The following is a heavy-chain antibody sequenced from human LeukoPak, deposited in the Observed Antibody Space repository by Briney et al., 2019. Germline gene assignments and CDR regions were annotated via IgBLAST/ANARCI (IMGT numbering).Heavy chain of an antibody. CDR1: GYSFTTYY. D-gene: IGHD1-26*01. J-gene: IGHJ4*02. V-gene: IGHV1-2*02. Sequence: ASVKVSCKAFGYSFTTYYMHWVRQAPGQGLEWMGYINPDNGGTNYAQRFRGRVTVTRDTSISTAYMELSSLKSDDTAVYYCAPSGTYRSSDYYFDYWGQGTLVTVSS. CDR2: INPDNGGT. CDR3: APSGTYRSSDYYFDY.